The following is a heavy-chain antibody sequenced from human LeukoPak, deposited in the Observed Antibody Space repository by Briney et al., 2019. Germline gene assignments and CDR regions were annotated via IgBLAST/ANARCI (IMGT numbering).Heavy chain of an antibody. CDR3: ARHGGYSSPYLH. CDR1: GGSISNYY. CDR2: IYYSGTT. V-gene: IGHV4-59*08. D-gene: IGHD6-13*01. Sequence: SETLSLTCTVSGGSISNYYWSWIRQPPGKGLECIGYIYYSGTTNYNPSLKSRATISVGTSKNQFSLKLSSVTAADTAVYYCARHGGYSSPYLHWGQGTLVTVSS. J-gene: IGHJ1*01.